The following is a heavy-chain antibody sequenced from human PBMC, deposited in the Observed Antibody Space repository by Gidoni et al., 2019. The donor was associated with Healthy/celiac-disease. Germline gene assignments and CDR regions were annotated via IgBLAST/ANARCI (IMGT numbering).Heavy chain of an antibody. CDR3: AKGAPLGDYSGYYYGMDV. D-gene: IGHD4-17*01. CDR2: ISGSGGST. V-gene: IGHV3-23*01. CDR1: GLTFSSYA. Sequence: EVQLLESGGGLVQPGGYLRLSCEASGLTFSSYAMSWVRQAPGKGLEWVSAISGSGGSTYYADSVKGRFTISRDNSKNTLYLQMNSLRAEDTAVYYCAKGAPLGDYSGYYYGMDVWGQGTTVTVSS. J-gene: IGHJ6*02.